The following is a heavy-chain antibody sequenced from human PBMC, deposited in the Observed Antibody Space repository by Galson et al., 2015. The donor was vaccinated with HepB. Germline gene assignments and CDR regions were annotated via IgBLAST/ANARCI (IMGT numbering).Heavy chain of an antibody. CDR3: ARGVPNYDFWRPYYYYYYMDV. CDR2: TYYRSKWYN. D-gene: IGHD3-3*01. V-gene: IGHV6-1*01. J-gene: IGHJ6*03. CDR1: GDSVSSNSAA. Sequence: CAISGDSVSSNSAAWNWIRQSPSRGLEWLGRTYYRSKWYNDYAVSVKSRITINPDTSKNQFSLQLNSVTAADTAVYYCARGVPNYDFWRPYYYYYYMDVWGKGTTVTVSS.